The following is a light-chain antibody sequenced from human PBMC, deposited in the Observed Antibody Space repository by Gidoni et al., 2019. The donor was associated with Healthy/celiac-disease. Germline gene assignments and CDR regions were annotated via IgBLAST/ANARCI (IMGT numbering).Light chain of an antibody. J-gene: IGKJ3*01. Sequence: EIVLTQSPATLSLSPGERANLSCRASQSVSSYLAWYQQKPGQAPRLLIYDAYNRATGIPARFSGSGSGTDFTLTISSLEPEDFAVYYCQQRSNWPVTFGPGTKVDIK. V-gene: IGKV3-11*01. CDR1: QSVSSY. CDR2: DAY. CDR3: QQRSNWPVT.